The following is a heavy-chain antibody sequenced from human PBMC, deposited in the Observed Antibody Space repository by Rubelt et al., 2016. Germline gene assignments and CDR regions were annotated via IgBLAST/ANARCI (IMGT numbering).Heavy chain of an antibody. Sequence: EVQLLESGGGLVQPGGSLRLSCAASGFTFSSYAMSWVRQAPGQGLEWVSAISGSGGSTYYAESGKGRFTIARDNSKNTLYLQMNSLRAEDTAVYYCAKDAVRLTFNGWHWGQGTLVTVSS. CDR3: AKDAVRLTFNGWH. CDR2: ISGSGGST. CDR1: GFTFSSYA. J-gene: IGHJ1*01. V-gene: IGHV3-23*01. D-gene: IGHD2/OR15-2a*01.